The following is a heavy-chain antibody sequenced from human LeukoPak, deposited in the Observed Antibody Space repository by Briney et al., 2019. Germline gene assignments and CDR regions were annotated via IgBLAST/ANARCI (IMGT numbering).Heavy chain of an antibody. CDR3: AKEAGSYYGLQLDY. CDR2: ISYDGSEK. Sequence: QAGGSLRLSCAASGFTFSSYAMHWVREAPGKGLEWVAVISYDGSEKYYADSVKGRFTISRDNSENTLYLQMNSLRAEDTAVYYCAKEAGSYYGLQLDYWGQGTLVTVSS. D-gene: IGHD1-26*01. J-gene: IGHJ4*02. CDR1: GFTFSSYA. V-gene: IGHV3-30*01.